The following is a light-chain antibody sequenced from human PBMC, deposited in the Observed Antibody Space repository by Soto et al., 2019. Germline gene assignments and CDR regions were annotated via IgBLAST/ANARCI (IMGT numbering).Light chain of an antibody. J-gene: IGKJ3*01. CDR1: QSLLHSNGYNY. Sequence: DIVMTQSPLSLPVTPGEPASISCRSSQSLLHSNGYNYLDWYLQKPGQSPQLLIYLGSNRASGVPDRFSGSGSGTDFTLKISRVEPLDFGVYYRTQALQFPPTFLPGTKLDIK. V-gene: IGKV2-28*01. CDR2: LGS. CDR3: TQALQFPPT.